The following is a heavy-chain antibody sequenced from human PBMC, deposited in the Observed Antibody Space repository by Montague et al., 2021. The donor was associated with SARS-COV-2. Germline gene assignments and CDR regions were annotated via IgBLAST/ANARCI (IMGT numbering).Heavy chain of an antibody. D-gene: IGHD3-9*01. V-gene: IGHV3-20*04. CDR1: GFTFDDYG. Sequence: SLRLSCATSGFTFDDYGMSWLRQAPGKGLEWVSGINWNGGSTGYADSVKGRFTISRDNAKNSLYLQMNSLRAEDTALYYCARDYDILTGYYNDHYYYYGMDVWGQGTTVTVSS. CDR2: INWNGGST. CDR3: ARDYDILTGYYNDHYYYYGMDV. J-gene: IGHJ6*02.